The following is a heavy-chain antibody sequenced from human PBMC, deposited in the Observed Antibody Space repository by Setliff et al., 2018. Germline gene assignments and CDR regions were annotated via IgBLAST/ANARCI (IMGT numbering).Heavy chain of an antibody. D-gene: IGHD2-8*01. CDR3: ERLVRYCTRVTCQRSTDGDF. V-gene: IGHV1-18*01. CDR1: GYTFNHYG. Sequence: ASVKVSCKASGYTFNHYGITWVRLAPGQGLEWMGWISAHSGNTFYAPQFQGRLVMTTDTSTNTAYMDLRNLTSDDTAMYFCERLVRYCTRVTCQRSTDGDFWGQGTPVTVSS. J-gene: IGHJ4*02. CDR2: ISAHSGNT.